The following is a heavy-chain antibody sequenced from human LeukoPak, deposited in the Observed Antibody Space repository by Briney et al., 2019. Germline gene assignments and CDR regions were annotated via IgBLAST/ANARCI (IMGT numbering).Heavy chain of an antibody. CDR3: TTSPGITVFGVVTDY. CDR1: GPTFRNVF. J-gene: IGHJ4*02. Sequence: GGSLRLSCAASGPTFRNVFMNWVRQAPGKGLEWVSRIESSTDGGTTDYAAPVKGRFTMSRDDSKNTLYLQMNNVKTEDTGVYYCTTSPGITVFGVVTDYWGQGTLVIVSS. V-gene: IGHV3-15*04. CDR2: IESSTDGGTT. D-gene: IGHD3-3*01.